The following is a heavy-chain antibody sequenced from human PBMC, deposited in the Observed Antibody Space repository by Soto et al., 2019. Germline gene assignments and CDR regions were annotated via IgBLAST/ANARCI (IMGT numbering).Heavy chain of an antibody. Sequence: QVQLQESGPGLVKPSQTLSLTCTVSGGSISSGGYYWSWIRQHPGKVLEWIGYIYYSGSTYYNPSLKSRVTISVDTSKNQFSLKLSSVTAADTAVYYCARDLGIAAAGASYYYYYYGMDVWGQGTTITVSS. J-gene: IGHJ6*02. CDR2: IYYSGST. CDR3: ARDLGIAAAGASYYYYYYGMDV. CDR1: GGSISSGGYY. V-gene: IGHV4-31*03. D-gene: IGHD6-13*01.